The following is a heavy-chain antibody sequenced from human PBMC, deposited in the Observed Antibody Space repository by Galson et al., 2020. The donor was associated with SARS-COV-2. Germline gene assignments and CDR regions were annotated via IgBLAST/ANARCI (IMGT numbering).Heavy chain of an antibody. CDR2: IKSDGSST. CDR3: ASARQSGTYYYYMDV. Sequence: GGSLRLSCAASGFTFSTYWMHWVREAPGKGLLWVSRIKSDGSSTSYADSVKGRFTISRDNAKNTLYLQMNSLRAEDTAVYYCASARQSGTYYYYMDVWGKGTTVTVSS. V-gene: IGHV3-74*01. D-gene: IGHD1-1*01. J-gene: IGHJ6*03. CDR1: GFTFSTYW.